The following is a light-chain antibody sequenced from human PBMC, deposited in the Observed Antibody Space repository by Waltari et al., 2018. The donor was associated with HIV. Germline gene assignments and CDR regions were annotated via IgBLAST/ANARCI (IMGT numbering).Light chain of an antibody. CDR3: EAWDKDVCV. Sequence: QPVLTQSSSASASLGSSVTLTCSVNAGYNLYSVVWHQQQPGRAPRFIMTLDASGSFNRGPGTSLRFSGSAYGTDRSLLIDAVQSDDEGDYYCEAWDKDVCVFGGGT. CDR2: LDASGSF. V-gene: IGLV4-60*03. J-gene: IGLJ2*01. CDR1: AGYNLYS.